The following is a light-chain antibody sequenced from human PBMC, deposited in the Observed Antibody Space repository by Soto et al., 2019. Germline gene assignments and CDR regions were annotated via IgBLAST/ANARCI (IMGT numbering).Light chain of an antibody. Sequence: EIVFTQSPGTLSLSPGERATLSCRASQSVSSSFLAWYQQKPGQAPRLLIYGASSRATGIPDRFSGSGSGTDFTLTISRLEPEDFAMYYCQHYGSSPTFGQGTKVDIK. J-gene: IGKJ1*01. CDR3: QHYGSSPT. CDR1: QSVSSSF. CDR2: GAS. V-gene: IGKV3-20*01.